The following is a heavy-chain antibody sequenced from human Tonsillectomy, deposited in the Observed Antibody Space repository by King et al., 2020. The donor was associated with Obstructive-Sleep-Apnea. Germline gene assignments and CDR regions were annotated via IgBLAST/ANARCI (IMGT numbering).Heavy chain of an antibody. CDR3: SRSTEYSNYEAY. D-gene: IGHD4-11*01. V-gene: IGHV4-31*03. CDR2: ISHRGGP. J-gene: IGHJ4*02. CDR1: DDSISSSDYY. Sequence: VPLRESGPGLVMPSQTLSLTCTVSDDSISSSDYYWGWIRQHPGKGLEWIGCISHRGGPYYNPSLKSRLTISLETSQKQFFLKLSSVTAADTAVYYCSRSTEYSNYEAYWGQGILVTVSS.